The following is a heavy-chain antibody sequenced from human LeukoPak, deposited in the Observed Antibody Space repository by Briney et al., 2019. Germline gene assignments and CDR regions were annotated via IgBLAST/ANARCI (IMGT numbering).Heavy chain of an antibody. Sequence: GESLKISCKGSGYSFTSYWIGWVRQMPGKGLEWMGIIYPGDSDTRYSPSFQGQVTISADKSISTAYLQWSSLKASDTAMYYCARQSINMVRGVIDNWFDPWGQGTLVTVSS. D-gene: IGHD3-10*01. CDR2: IYPGDSDT. V-gene: IGHV5-51*01. CDR3: ARQSINMVRGVIDNWFDP. CDR1: GYSFTSYW. J-gene: IGHJ5*02.